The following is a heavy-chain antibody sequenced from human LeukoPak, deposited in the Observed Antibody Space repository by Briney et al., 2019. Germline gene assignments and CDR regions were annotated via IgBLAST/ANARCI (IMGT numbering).Heavy chain of an antibody. V-gene: IGHV3-7*01. D-gene: IGHD2-2*02. CDR1: GFNFSNYW. CDR3: ARDPPPCTSTTCYTGFDY. J-gene: IGHJ4*02. Sequence: GGSLRLSCITSGFNFSNYWMTWVRQAPGKGLEWLANMKQDGSKIYYVDSVKGRFTISRGNAKNSLYLQMNSLRVEDTAVYYCARDPPPCTSTTCYTGFDYWGRGTLVTVSS. CDR2: MKQDGSKI.